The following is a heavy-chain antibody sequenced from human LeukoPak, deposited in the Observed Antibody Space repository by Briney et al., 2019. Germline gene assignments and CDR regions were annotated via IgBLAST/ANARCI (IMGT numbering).Heavy chain of an antibody. D-gene: IGHD3-10*01. CDR1: GFTFSTYN. J-gene: IGHJ3*02. V-gene: IGHV3-48*04. CDR3: ARDRGRSALDDAFDI. CDR2: ISSSGSTK. Sequence: GGSLRLSCAASGFTFSTYNMNWVRQAPGKGLEWISYISSSGSTKYYADSVQGRFSISRDNAQNSLFLQMNSLSAEDTAVYYCARDRGRSALDDAFDIWGQGTRVTVSS.